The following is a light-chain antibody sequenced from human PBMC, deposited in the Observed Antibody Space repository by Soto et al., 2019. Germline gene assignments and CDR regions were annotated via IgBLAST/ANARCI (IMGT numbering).Light chain of an antibody. CDR1: QSFSSW. Sequence: DIQMTQSPSTLSASVGDRVTITCRASQSFSSWLAWYQQKPGKAPKLLIYDVSTLESGVPSRFSGSGSGTEFTPTISSLQPDDFATYYCQQYNRYWTFGQGTKVDIK. V-gene: IGKV1-5*01. J-gene: IGKJ1*01. CDR3: QQYNRYWT. CDR2: DVS.